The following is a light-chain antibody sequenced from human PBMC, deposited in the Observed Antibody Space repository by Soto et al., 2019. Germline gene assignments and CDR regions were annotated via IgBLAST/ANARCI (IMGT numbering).Light chain of an antibody. CDR1: QSLLHSNGYNF. V-gene: IGKV2-28*01. CDR2: LGS. J-gene: IGKJ2*01. CDR3: MQALQTPFT. Sequence: DIVMTQSPLSLPVTPGEPASISCRSSQSLLHSNGYNFLDWYLQKPGQSPQLLIYLGSDRASGVPDRNSGSGSGTDFTLKISRVEADDVGVYYCMQALQTPFTFGQETKLEIK.